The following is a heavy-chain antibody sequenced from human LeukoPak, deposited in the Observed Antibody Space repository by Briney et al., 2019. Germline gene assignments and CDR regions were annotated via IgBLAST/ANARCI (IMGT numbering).Heavy chain of an antibody. V-gene: IGHV1-8*03. D-gene: IGHD6-19*01. J-gene: IGHJ6*03. Sequence: GASVKVSCKASGYTFTSYDINWVRQATGQGLEWMGWMNPNSGNTGYAQKFQGRVTITRNTSISTAYMELSSLRSEDTAMYYCARVSYSGWDYYYYYMDVWGKGTTVTVSS. CDR1: GYTFTSYD. CDR2: MNPNSGNT. CDR3: ARVSYSGWDYYYYYMDV.